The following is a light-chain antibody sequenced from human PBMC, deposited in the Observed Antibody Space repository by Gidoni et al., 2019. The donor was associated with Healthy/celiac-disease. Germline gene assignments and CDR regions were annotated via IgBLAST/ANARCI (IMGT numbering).Light chain of an antibody. Sequence: QSAPTQPASVSRSPGQSIPISCTGTSSDVGSYNLVAWYQQHPGKAPKLMIYDGSKRPSGVSNRFSGSKSGNTASLTISGLQAEDEADYYCCSYAGSSTFMVFGGGTKLTVL. CDR2: DGS. V-gene: IGLV2-23*03. CDR3: CSYAGSSTFMV. CDR1: SSDVGSYNL. J-gene: IGLJ2*01.